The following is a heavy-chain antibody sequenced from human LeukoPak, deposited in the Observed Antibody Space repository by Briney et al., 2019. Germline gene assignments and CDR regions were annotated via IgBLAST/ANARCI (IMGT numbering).Heavy chain of an antibody. D-gene: IGHD2-2*01. CDR1: GYTFTSYD. V-gene: IGHV1-8*01. CDR3: ARTESVDCSSTSCSYYYYYYYMDV. J-gene: IGHJ6*03. CDR2: MNPNSGNT. Sequence: ASVKVSCKASGYTFTSYDINWVRQATGQGLEWMGWMNPNSGNTGYAQKFQGRVTMTRNTSISTAYKELSSLRSEDTAVYYCARTESVDCSSTSCSYYYYYYYMDVWGKGTTVTVSS.